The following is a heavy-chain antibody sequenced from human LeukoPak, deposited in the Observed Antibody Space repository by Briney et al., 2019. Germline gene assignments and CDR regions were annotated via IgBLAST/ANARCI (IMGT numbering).Heavy chain of an antibody. Sequence: GGSLSLSCVASGFALSANYMSWVRKAPGKGPEWLSVLYRGGTTYYAGSVRGRFTISRDDSKNTLYLQMDSLRVEDTAVYYCARDYSYDESGQPVRHDYWGQGTLVTVSS. CDR3: ARDYSYDESGQPVRHDY. CDR2: LYRGGTT. J-gene: IGHJ4*02. D-gene: IGHD3-16*01. V-gene: IGHV3-66*01. CDR1: GFALSANY.